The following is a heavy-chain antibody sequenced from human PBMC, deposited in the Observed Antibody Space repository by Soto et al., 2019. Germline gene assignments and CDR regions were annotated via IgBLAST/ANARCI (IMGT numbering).Heavy chain of an antibody. CDR1: GFTFSSYS. Sequence: PGGSLRLSCAASGFTFSSYSMNWVRQAPGKGLEWVSYISSSSSTIYYADSVKGRFTISRDNAKNPLYLQMNSLRDEDTAVYYCARDYGDYYGSGSYSEYYYYYGMDVWGQGTTVTVSS. CDR2: ISSSSSTI. J-gene: IGHJ6*02. V-gene: IGHV3-48*02. D-gene: IGHD3-10*01. CDR3: ARDYGDYYGSGSYSEYYYYYGMDV.